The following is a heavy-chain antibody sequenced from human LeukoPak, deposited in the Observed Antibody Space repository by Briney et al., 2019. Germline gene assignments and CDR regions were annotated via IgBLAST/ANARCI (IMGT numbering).Heavy chain of an antibody. CDR2: IGNSGDRT. J-gene: IGHJ6*02. CDR3: AKGGV. CDR1: GFTFSSYA. Sequence: VQPGGSLRLSCAASGFTFSSYAMSWVRQAPGKGPEWVSGIGNSGDRTFYADSVKGRFTISRDNSKNTLYLQMNSLRVEDTALYYCAKGGVWGQGIAVTVSS. V-gene: IGHV3-23*01.